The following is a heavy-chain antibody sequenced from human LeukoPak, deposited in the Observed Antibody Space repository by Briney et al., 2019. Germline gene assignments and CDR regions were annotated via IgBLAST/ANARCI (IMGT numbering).Heavy chain of an antibody. CDR3: AREHGYTSSWYVDY. D-gene: IGHD6-13*01. CDR1: GFTFTDYW. V-gene: IGHV3-7*01. J-gene: IGHJ4*02. CDR2: IKRDGSEK. Sequence: GGSLRLSCAASGFTFTDYWMSWVRQAPGKGLEWVANIKRDGSEKYYVDSVKGRFTISRDNAKNSLYLQMNSLRAEDTAVYYCAREHGYTSSWYVDYWGQGTLVTVSS.